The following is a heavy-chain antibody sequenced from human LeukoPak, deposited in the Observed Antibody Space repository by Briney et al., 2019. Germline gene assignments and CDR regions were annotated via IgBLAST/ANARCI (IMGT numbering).Heavy chain of an antibody. Sequence: GGSLRLTCAASGFTFSDYYMSWIRHAPGKGLEWVSYISSSGSTIYYADSVKGRFTISRDNAKNSLYLQMNSLRAEDTAVYYCARVYGRYYMDVWGKGTTVTVSS. J-gene: IGHJ6*03. V-gene: IGHV3-11*01. CDR3: ARVYGRYYMDV. CDR2: ISSSGSTI. D-gene: IGHD4-17*01. CDR1: GFTFSDYY.